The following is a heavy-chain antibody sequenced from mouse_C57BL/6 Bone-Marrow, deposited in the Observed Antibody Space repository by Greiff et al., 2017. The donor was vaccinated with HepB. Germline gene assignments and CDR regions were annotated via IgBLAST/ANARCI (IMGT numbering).Heavy chain of an antibody. CDR2: SSAGGSYT. CDR3: AREDYVNLSWFAY. J-gene: IGHJ3*01. V-gene: IGHV5-4*01. CDR1: GFTFTSYA. D-gene: IGHD1-1*02. Sequence: EVMLVESGAGLVKPGGSLKLSCAASGFTFTSYAMSWVRQTPEKRLEWVATSSAGGSYTYYPDNVKGRFTISRDNAKNNLYLQMSHLTSEDTAMYYCAREDYVNLSWFAYWGQGTLVTVSA.